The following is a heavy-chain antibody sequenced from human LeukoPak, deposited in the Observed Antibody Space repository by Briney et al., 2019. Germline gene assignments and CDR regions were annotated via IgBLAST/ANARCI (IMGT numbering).Heavy chain of an antibody. CDR1: GFTFSSYG. Sequence: GRSLRLSCAASGFTFSSYGMHWVRQAAGKGLEWVSLISGSGGGTYYADSVKGRFTISRDNSKNTLYLQLNSLRVEDTAVYYCAKVGSYSSSWYGIFDYWGQGTLVTVSS. CDR2: ISGSGGGT. CDR3: AKVGSYSSSWYGIFDY. J-gene: IGHJ4*02. V-gene: IGHV3-23*01. D-gene: IGHD6-13*01.